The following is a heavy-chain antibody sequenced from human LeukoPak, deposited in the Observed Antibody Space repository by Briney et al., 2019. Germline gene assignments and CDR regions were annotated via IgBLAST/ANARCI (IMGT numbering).Heavy chain of an antibody. Sequence: PGGSLRLSCAASGFTFSDYWMSWVRQAPGKGLDWVATIKQDGTEKRYVESVKGRFTISRDNAKNSLFLQMDSLRVEDTAVYYCARVQWELRGVGSYFEYWGQGALVTVSS. CDR3: ARVQWELRGVGSYFEY. V-gene: IGHV3-7*01. CDR2: IKQDGTEK. CDR1: GFTFSDYW. J-gene: IGHJ4*02. D-gene: IGHD1-26*01.